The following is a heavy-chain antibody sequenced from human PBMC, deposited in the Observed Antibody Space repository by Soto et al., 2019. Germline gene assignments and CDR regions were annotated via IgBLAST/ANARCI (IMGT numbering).Heavy chain of an antibody. CDR1: GGTFSSYA. J-gene: IGHJ6*02. CDR2: IIPISGTA. D-gene: IGHD2-2*01. CDR3: ARSQGSSTSLEIYYYYYYGMDG. Sequence: QVQLVQSGAEVKKPGSSVKVSCKASGGTFSSYAISWVRQAPGQGLEWMGGIIPISGTANYAQKFQGRVTMTADESTSTVSMELSSLRSEDTAVYFCARSQGSSTSLEIYYYYYYGMDGWGQGTTVTGSS. V-gene: IGHV1-69*01.